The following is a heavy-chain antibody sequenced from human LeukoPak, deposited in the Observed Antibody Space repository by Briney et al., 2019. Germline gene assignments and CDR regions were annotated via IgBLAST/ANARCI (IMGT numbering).Heavy chain of an antibody. J-gene: IGHJ4*02. CDR2: TKDDGSQK. CDR1: GFTFSDHW. CDR3: ARSDLPGTVDY. V-gene: IGHV3-7*01. Sequence: PGGSLRLSCAASGFTFSDHWISWVRQSPERGLEWVANTKDDGSQKYYVDSVKGRFTTSRDNPKNSLYLQMSSLTIEDTAVYFCARSDLPGTVDYWGRGTLVTVSS. D-gene: IGHD1-1*01.